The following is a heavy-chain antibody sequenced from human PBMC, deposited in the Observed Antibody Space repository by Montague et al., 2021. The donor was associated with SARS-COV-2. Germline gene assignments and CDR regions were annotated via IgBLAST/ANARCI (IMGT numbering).Heavy chain of an antibody. J-gene: IGHJ3*02. D-gene: IGHD6-13*01. V-gene: IGHV3-23*01. CDR3: AKDRQLVGDDAFDI. CDR2: ISISDGNT. CDR1: GFTFSRYA. Sequence: SLRLSCAASGFTFSRYAMSWVRQAPGKGLEWVSPISISDGNTYYADSVKGRFTISRDKSKNTLYLQMNSLRAEDTAVYYCAKDRQLVGDDAFDIWGQGTMVTVSS.